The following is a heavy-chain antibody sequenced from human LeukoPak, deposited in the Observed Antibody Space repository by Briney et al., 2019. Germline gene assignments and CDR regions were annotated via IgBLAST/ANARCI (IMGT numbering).Heavy chain of an antibody. J-gene: IGHJ4*02. Sequence: LSGGSLRLFCAASGFTVSSNYMSWVRQAPGKGLEWVSVIYSGGSTYYADSVKGRFTISRDNSKNTLYLQMNSLRAEDTAVYYCAKAKGMVGATTNDYWGQGTLVTVSS. CDR2: IYSGGST. CDR3: AKAKGMVGATTNDY. CDR1: GFTVSSNY. D-gene: IGHD1-26*01. V-gene: IGHV3-66*02.